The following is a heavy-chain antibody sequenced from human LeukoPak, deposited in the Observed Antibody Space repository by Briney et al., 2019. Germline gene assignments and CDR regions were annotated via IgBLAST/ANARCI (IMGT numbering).Heavy chain of an antibody. D-gene: IGHD1-26*01. J-gene: IGHJ3*01. CDR1: GFTFDEYA. CDR3: AKDRGGSSDLGDAFDV. V-gene: IGHV3-9*01. CDR2: ISYSSGSI. Sequence: PGGSLRLSCAASGFTFDEYAMHWVRQAPGKGLEWVSGISYSSGSIGYVDSVKGRFTISRDNAKNSLYLQMNSLRVEDTALYYCAKDRGGSSDLGDAFDVWGQGTMVRVSS.